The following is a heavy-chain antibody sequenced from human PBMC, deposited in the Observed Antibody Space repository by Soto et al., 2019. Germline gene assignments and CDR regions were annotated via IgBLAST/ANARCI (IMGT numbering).Heavy chain of an antibody. CDR1: GGTFSSYA. J-gene: IGHJ4*02. V-gene: IGHV1-69*13. CDR2: IIPIFGTA. D-gene: IGHD4-17*01. Sequence: SVKVSCKASGGTFSSYAISWVRRAPGQGLEWMGGIIPIFGTANYAQKFQGRVTITADESTSTAYMELSSLRSEDTAVYYCAREGVNDYGGNSGIDYWGQGTLVTVSS. CDR3: AREGVNDYGGNSGIDY.